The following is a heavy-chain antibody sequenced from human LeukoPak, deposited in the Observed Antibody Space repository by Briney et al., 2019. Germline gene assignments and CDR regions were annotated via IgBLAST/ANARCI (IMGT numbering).Heavy chain of an antibody. CDR2: INAANGNT. J-gene: IGHJ4*02. V-gene: IGHV1-3*01. D-gene: IGHD1-1*01. Sequence: GASVKVSCKASGYTFTSYAMHWVRQAPGQRLEWMGWINAANGNTKYSQKFQGRVTITRDTSASTAYMELSSLRSEDTAVYYCARGVSSQLELRPEHDYWGQGTLVTVSS. CDR3: ARGVSSQLELRPEHDY. CDR1: GYTFTSYA.